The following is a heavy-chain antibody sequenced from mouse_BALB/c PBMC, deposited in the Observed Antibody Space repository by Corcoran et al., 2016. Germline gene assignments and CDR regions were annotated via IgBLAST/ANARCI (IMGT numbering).Heavy chain of an antibody. CDR2: IHTNNGGT. J-gene: IGHJ2*01. Sequence: EVLLQQSGPELVKPGTSVKIPCKASGYTFTDYNMDWVKQSQGKSLEWNGEIHTNNGGTIYNKKFKGKDTWTVDKSSSTAYMEIRSLTSEDAAVYDCARRDYVGRSTSNYWGQGTTRTFSA. V-gene: IGHV1-18*01. D-gene: IGHD1-1*01. CDR1: GYTFTDYN. CDR3: ARRDYVGRSTSNY.